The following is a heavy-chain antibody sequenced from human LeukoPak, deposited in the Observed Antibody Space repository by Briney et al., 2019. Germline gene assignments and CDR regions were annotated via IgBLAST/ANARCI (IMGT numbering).Heavy chain of an antibody. D-gene: IGHD2-21*02. CDR1: GYSFTSYW. CDR3: ARRAYCGGDCYVDY. Sequence: GESLKISCKGSGYSFTSYWIGWVRQMPGKGLEWMGIIYPGDSDTRYSSSFQGQVSISADKSITTAYLQWSSLKASDTAMYYCARRAYCGGDCYVDYWGQGTLVTVSS. J-gene: IGHJ4*02. V-gene: IGHV5-51*01. CDR2: IYPGDSDT.